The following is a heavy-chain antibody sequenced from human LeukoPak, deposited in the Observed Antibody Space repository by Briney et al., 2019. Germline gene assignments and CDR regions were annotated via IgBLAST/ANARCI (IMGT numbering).Heavy chain of an antibody. CDR3: TRHTRGSPWDY. D-gene: IGHD3-10*01. Sequence: GSLRPSCAASGVSFSSFSIGWVRHAPGTRLGWVATMHPNGTEKYYVNSVRGRFTTSRDNAKNSMYLQMTSVRAEDTGVYYCTRHTRGSPWDYWGQGTLVTVSS. CDR2: MHPNGTEK. CDR1: GVSFSSFS. V-gene: IGHV3-7*01. J-gene: IGHJ4*02.